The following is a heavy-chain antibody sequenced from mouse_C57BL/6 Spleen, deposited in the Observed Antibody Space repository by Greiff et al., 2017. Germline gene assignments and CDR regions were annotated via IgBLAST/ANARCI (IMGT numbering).Heavy chain of an antibody. V-gene: IGHV1-50*01. CDR1: GYTFTSYW. CDR3: ARRDVVTIKVEY. CDR2: IDPSDSYT. D-gene: IGHD1-1*01. Sequence: VQLQQPGAELVKPGASVKLSCKASGYTFTSYWMQWVKQRPGQGLEWIGEIDPSDSYTNYNQKFKGKATLTVDTSSSTAYMQLRSLTSEDSAVYCCARRDVVTIKVEYWGQGTSVTVSA. J-gene: IGHJ4*01.